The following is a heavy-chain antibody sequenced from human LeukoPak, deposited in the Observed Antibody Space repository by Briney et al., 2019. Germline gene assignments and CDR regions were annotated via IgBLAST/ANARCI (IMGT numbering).Heavy chain of an antibody. J-gene: IGHJ5*02. D-gene: IGHD3-3*01. V-gene: IGHV3-7*03. CDR2: IKQDGSEK. Sequence: GGSLRLSCAASGFTFSSYWMSWVRQAPGKGLEWVANIKQDGSEKYYVDSVKGRFTISRDNAKNSLYLQMNSLRAEDTAVYYCARLTTIFEGWFDPWGQGTLVTVSS. CDR3: ARLTTIFEGWFDP. CDR1: GFTFSSYW.